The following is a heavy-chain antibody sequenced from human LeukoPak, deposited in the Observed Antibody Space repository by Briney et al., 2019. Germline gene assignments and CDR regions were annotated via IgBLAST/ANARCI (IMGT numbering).Heavy chain of an antibody. J-gene: IGHJ6*02. Sequence: GGSLRLSCAASGFTFSSYWMSWVRQAPGKGLEWVANIKQDGSEKYYVDSVKGRFTISRDNAKNSLYLQMNSPRTEDTAVYYCARVKYSSSWFHYYYYGMDVWGQGTTVTVSS. CDR3: ARVKYSSSWFHYYYYGMDV. CDR1: GFTFSSYW. D-gene: IGHD6-13*01. CDR2: IKQDGSEK. V-gene: IGHV3-7*01.